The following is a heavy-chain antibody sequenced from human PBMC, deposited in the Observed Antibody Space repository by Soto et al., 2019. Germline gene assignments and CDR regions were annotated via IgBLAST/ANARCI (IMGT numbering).Heavy chain of an antibody. D-gene: IGHD3-10*01. V-gene: IGHV4-34*09. CDR1: GGSFSDRD. CDR3: ARITMVRGVTMNSDY. J-gene: IGHJ4*02. Sequence: SETLSLTCSVSGGSFSDRDWCWVRQSPDRGLEWIGEINEIGSIRYNPSLKSRVTISLDTSKNQISLKLSSVTAADTAVYYCARITMVRGVTMNSDYWGQGTLVTVSS. CDR2: INEIGSI.